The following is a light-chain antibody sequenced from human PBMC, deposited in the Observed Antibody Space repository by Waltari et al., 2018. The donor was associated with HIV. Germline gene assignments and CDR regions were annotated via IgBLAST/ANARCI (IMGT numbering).Light chain of an antibody. V-gene: IGLV2-23*02. CDR3: CSHAGGPFG. Sequence: QSALTQPASVSGSPRQSVNMSCTGTSRAVGKYDFLSWYQHNPGQAPHLLIYAVTTRPSGVALRLSGTKSRNTASLTISALQAEDEANCDCCSHAGGPFGVGSGT. CDR2: AVT. J-gene: IGLJ1*01. CDR1: SRAVGKYDF.